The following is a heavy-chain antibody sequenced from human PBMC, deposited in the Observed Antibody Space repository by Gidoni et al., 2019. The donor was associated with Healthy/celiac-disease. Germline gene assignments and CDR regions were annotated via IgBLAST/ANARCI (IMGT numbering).Heavy chain of an antibody. CDR3: ARTRMKQWRTDWFDP. Sequence: QVQLVQYGAEVKKPGASVKVSCKASGYTFTGYYMHWVRQAPGQGLEWMGWINPNSGGTNYAQKFQGRVTMTRDTSISTAYMELSRLRSDDTAVYYCARTRMKQWRTDWFDPWGQGTLVTVSS. D-gene: IGHD6-19*01. CDR1: GYTFTGYY. CDR2: INPNSGGT. J-gene: IGHJ5*02. V-gene: IGHV1-2*02.